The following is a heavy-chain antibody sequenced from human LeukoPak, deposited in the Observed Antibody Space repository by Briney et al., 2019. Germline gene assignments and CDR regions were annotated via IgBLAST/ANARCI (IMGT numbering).Heavy chain of an antibody. J-gene: IGHJ3*02. Sequence: GASVKVSCKASGYTFTSYGNCWGRQPPGPGLEWMGWISAYNGNTNYAQKLQGRGTMTTDTSTSTAYLELRSLRSDDTAVYYCARAGWWELPRYAFDIWGQGTMVTVSS. CDR1: GYTFTSYG. CDR3: ARAGWWELPRYAFDI. V-gene: IGHV1-18*01. D-gene: IGHD1-26*01. CDR2: ISAYNGNT.